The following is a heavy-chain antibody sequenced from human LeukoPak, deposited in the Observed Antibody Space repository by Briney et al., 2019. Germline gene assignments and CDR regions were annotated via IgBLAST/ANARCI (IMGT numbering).Heavy chain of an antibody. CDR2: IYHSGST. Sequence: PSETLSLTCTVSGGSISSGGYYWSWIRQHPGKGLEWIGYIYHSGSTYYNPSLKSRVTISVDTSKNQFSLKLSSVTAADTAVYYCARDRIRGYSYGYYYYGMDVWGQGTTVTVSS. CDR1: GGSISSGGYY. D-gene: IGHD5-18*01. CDR3: ARDRIRGYSYGYYYYGMDV. J-gene: IGHJ6*02. V-gene: IGHV4-31*03.